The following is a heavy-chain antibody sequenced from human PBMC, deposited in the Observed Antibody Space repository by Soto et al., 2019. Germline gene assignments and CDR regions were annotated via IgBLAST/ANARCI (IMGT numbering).Heavy chain of an antibody. CDR3: ARSGGDSFDAFDI. J-gene: IGHJ3*02. V-gene: IGHV1-69*05. D-gene: IGHD6-13*01. Sequence: QVQLVQSGAEVKKPGSSVKVSCKASGGTFSSYAISWVRQAPGQGLEWMGGIIPIFGTANYAQKFQGRVTMTRNTSISTAYMELSSLRSEDTAVYYCARSGGDSFDAFDIWGQGTMVTVSS. CDR1: GGTFSSYA. CDR2: IIPIFGTA.